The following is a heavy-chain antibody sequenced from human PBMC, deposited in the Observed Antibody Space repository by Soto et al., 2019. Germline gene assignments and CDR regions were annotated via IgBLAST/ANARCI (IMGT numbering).Heavy chain of an antibody. CDR3: AGAPIHSWD. V-gene: IGHV3-11*01. D-gene: IGHD5-18*01. Sequence: PGGSRFSSCSASGFTLSDYYMSLIRQAPGKGLEWVSYISSSGSTIYYADSVKGRFTISRDNAKNSLYLQMNSLRAEDTAVYYCAGAPIHSWDWGQGTLVTVSS. CDR1: GFTLSDYY. J-gene: IGHJ4*02. CDR2: ISSSGSTI.